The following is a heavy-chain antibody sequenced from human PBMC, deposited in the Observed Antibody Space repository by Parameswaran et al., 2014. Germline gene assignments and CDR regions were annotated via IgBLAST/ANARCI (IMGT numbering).Heavy chain of an antibody. CDR1: GDSISSRNYY. D-gene: IGHD3-22*01. J-gene: IGHJ5*02. CDR2: IYYSGST. V-gene: IGHV4-39*07. CDR3: ARDRGVVTQNNWFDP. Sequence: GSLRLSCTVSGDSISSRNYYWGWIRQPPGKGLEWIGSIYYSGSTYYNPSLKSRVTISVDTSKNQFSLKLSSVTAADTAVYYCARDRGVVTQNNWFDPWGQGTLVTVSS.